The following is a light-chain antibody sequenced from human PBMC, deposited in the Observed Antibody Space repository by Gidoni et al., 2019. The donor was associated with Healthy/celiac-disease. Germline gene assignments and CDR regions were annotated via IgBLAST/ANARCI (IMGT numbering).Light chain of an antibody. Sequence: EIVLTQSPATPSLSPGERATLSCRASQSVSSYLAWYQQKPGQAPRLLIYDASNRATGIPARFSGSGSGTDFTLTISSLEPEDFAVYYCQQRSNWPPSWTFGGGTKVEIK. CDR1: QSVSSY. V-gene: IGKV3-11*01. CDR3: QQRSNWPPSWT. CDR2: DAS. J-gene: IGKJ4*01.